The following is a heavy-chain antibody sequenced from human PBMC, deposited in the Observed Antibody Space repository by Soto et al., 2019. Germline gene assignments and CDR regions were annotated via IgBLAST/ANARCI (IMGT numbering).Heavy chain of an antibody. CDR2: ISGDGLST. Sequence: GSLRLSCAGSGSTFTDFTMTWVRQAPGKGLEWVSAISGDGLSTYYAGSVKGRFTISRDNSKTTLYLQMNSLRAEDTAVYYCARRPDAFDIWGRGTMVTVSS. V-gene: IGHV3-23*01. CDR3: ARRPDAFDI. J-gene: IGHJ3*02. CDR1: GSTFTDFT.